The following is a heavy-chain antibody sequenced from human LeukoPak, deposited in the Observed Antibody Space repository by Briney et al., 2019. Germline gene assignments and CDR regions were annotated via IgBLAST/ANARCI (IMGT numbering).Heavy chain of an antibody. V-gene: IGHV4-39*07. CDR3: ARDGTYDSSGNYFDY. J-gene: IGHJ4*02. Sequence: SETPSLTCTVSGGSISSRSFYWGWLRQPPGKGLEWIGTIYYSGSTYYNPSLKSRVTISVDTSKNQFSLKLSSVTAADTAVYYCARDGTYDSSGNYFDYWGQGTLVTVSS. CDR1: GGSISSRSFY. CDR2: IYYSGST. D-gene: IGHD3-22*01.